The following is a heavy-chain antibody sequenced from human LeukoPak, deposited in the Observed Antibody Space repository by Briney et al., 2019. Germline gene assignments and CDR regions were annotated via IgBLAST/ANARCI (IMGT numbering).Heavy chain of an antibody. V-gene: IGHV3-7*01. D-gene: IGHD7-27*01. J-gene: IGHJ4*02. CDR3: AKTGERDY. CDR1: GFTFNKSW. CDR2: IKEDGTQK. Sequence: GGSLRLSCAASGFTFNKSWMSWVRQAPGKGPEWLAYIKEDGTQKYYVDSVRGRFTISRDNAENSLYLQMNSLRDEDTAVYYCAKTGERDYWGRGTLVTVSS.